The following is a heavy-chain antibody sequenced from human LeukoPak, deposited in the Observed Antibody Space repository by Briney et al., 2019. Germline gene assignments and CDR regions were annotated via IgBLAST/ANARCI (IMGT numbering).Heavy chain of an antibody. CDR2: IYTSGST. V-gene: IGHV4-4*07. Sequence: SETLSLTCTVSGGSNISYYWSWIRQPAGKGLEWIGRIYTSGSTNYNPSLKSRVTMSVDTSKNQCSLWLSSVTAADTAVYYCARSFISVAGTFDSWGQGTLVTVSS. J-gene: IGHJ4*02. D-gene: IGHD6-19*01. CDR3: ARSFISVAGTFDS. CDR1: GGSNISYY.